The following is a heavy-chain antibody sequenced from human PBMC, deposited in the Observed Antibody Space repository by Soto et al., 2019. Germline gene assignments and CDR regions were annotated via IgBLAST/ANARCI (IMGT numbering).Heavy chain of an antibody. D-gene: IGHD1-26*01. CDR2: IWYDGSNK. CDR3: ARVNGGSYYYYYGMDV. J-gene: IGHJ6*02. V-gene: IGHV3-33*01. CDR1: GFTFSSFG. Sequence: HPEESLRHSCRASGFTFSSFGMHRVRQAPGKGLEWVAVIWYDGSNKYYTDSEKGRFTNSRDNSKNTLYLQMNILRAEDTAVYYCARVNGGSYYYYYGMDVWGQGT.